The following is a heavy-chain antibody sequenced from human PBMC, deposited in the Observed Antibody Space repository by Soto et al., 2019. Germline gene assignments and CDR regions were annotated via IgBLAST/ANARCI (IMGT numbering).Heavy chain of an antibody. J-gene: IGHJ4*02. CDR1: GFTFSSYA. CDR2: ISYDGSNK. V-gene: IGHV3-30-3*01. D-gene: IGHD3-9*01. Sequence: GGSLRLSCTASGFTFSSYAMHWVRQAPGKGLEWVAVISYDGSNKYYADSVKGRFTISRDNSKNTLYLQMNSLRAEDTAVYCCARGLAGYPYTYYFDYWGQGTLVTVSS. CDR3: ARGLAGYPYTYYFDY.